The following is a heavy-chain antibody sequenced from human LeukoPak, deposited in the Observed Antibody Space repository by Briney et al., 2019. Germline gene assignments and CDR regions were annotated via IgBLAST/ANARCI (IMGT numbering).Heavy chain of an antibody. CDR3: AKDRANAGYFDY. D-gene: IGHD1-1*01. CDR1: GFTFSSYA. CDR2: ISGSGGST. Sequence: GGSLRLSCAASGFTFSSYAMSWVRQAPGKGLEWVLAISGSGGSTYYADSVKGRFTISRDNSKNTLYLQMNSLRAEDTAVYYCAKDRANAGYFDYWGQGTLVTVSS. J-gene: IGHJ4*02. V-gene: IGHV3-23*01.